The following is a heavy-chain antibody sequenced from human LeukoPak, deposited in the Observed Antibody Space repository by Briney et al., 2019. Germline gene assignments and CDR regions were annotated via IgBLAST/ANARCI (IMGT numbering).Heavy chain of an antibody. J-gene: IGHJ3*02. D-gene: IGHD3-3*01. Sequence: SVKVSCKASGGTFSSYAISWVRQAPGQGLEWMGGIIPIFGTANYAQKFQGRVTITTDVSTSTAYRELSSLRSEDTAVYYCARASVLRFLEWFDAFDIWGQGTMVTVSS. V-gene: IGHV1-69*05. CDR1: GGTFSSYA. CDR3: ARASVLRFLEWFDAFDI. CDR2: IIPIFGTA.